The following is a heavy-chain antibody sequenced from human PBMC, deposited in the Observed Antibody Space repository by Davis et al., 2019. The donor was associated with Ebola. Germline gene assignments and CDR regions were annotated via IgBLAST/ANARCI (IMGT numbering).Heavy chain of an antibody. D-gene: IGHD2-2*02. CDR3: ARRGIPTFYGMDV. J-gene: IGHJ6*02. CDR2: IYHSGST. Sequence: MPSETLSLTCAVSGGSISSSNWWSWVRQPPGKGLEWIGEIYHSGSTNYNPSLKSRVTISVDKSKNQFSLKLSSVTAADTAVYYCARRGIPTFYGMDVWGQGTTVTVSS. V-gene: IGHV4-4*02. CDR1: GGSISSSNW.